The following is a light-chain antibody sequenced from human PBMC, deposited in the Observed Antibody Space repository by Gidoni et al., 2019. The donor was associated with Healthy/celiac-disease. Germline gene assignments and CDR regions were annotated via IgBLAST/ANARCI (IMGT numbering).Light chain of an antibody. CDR2: AAS. Sequence: IQLTHSPSSLSASVGDRVTITCRASQGISSYLAWYQQKPGKAPKLLIYAASTLQSGVPSGFSGSGSGTDFTLTISSLQPEDFATYYCQQLNSYPLTFGGGTKVEIK. V-gene: IGKV1-9*01. J-gene: IGKJ4*01. CDR3: QQLNSYPLT. CDR1: QGISSY.